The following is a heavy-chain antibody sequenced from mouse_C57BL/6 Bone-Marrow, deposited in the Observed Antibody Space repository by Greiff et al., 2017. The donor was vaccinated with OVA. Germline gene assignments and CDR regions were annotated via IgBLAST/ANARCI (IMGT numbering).Heavy chain of an antibody. Sequence: QVQLKESGPGLVKPSQSLFLTCSITGFPITSGYYWIWIRQSPGKPLEWMGYITHSGETFYNPSLQSPISITRETSKNQFFLQLNSVTTEDTAMYYCAGDRVLLAWFAYWGQGTLVTVSA. V-gene: IGHV12-3*01. CDR1: GFPITSGYY. CDR3: AGDRVLLAWFAY. J-gene: IGHJ3*01. CDR2: ITHSGET.